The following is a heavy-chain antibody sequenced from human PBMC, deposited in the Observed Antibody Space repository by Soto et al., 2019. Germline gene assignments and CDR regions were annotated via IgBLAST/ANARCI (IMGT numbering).Heavy chain of an antibody. D-gene: IGHD3-3*01. Sequence: SETLSLTCAVSGYSISSGYYWGWIRQPPGKGLEWIGSIYHSGSTYYNPSLKSRVTISVDTSKNQFSLKLSSVTAADTAVYYCARESPTGKYYDFWSGYYSDYTTRDSYYYGMDVWGQGTTVTVS. CDR2: IYHSGST. CDR3: ARESPTGKYYDFWSGYYSDYTTRDSYYYGMDV. V-gene: IGHV4-38-2*02. J-gene: IGHJ6*02. CDR1: GYSISSGYY.